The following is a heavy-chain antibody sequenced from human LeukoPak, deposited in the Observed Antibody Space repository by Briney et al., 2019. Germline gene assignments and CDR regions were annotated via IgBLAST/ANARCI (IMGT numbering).Heavy chain of an antibody. V-gene: IGHV4-59*01. J-gene: IGHJ3*02. CDR3: ARGLYYDFWNGPQVGAFDI. Sequence: PSETLSLTCTVSGGSISSYYWSWIRQPPGKGLEWIGYVYYSGSTNYNPSLKSRVTISVDTSKNQFSLKLSSVTAADTAVYYCARGLYYDFWNGPQVGAFDIWGQGTMVTVSS. CDR2: VYYSGST. CDR1: GGSISSYY. D-gene: IGHD3-3*01.